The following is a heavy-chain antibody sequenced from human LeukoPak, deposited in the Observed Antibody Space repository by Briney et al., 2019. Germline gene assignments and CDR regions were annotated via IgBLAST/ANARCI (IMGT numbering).Heavy chain of an antibody. V-gene: IGHV3-23*01. CDR3: AKEGTMTPGGLYWYFDL. D-gene: IGHD3-10*01. CDR1: GVSFMTSA. J-gene: IGHJ2*01. Sequence: GGSLRLSCEASGVSFMTSAMSWVRQAPGKGLEWVSSITVSGGGTYYGDSVKGRFTISRDNSKNTLFLQMNGLGVEDTAIYYCAKEGTMTPGGLYWYFDLWGRGTLVTVSS. CDR2: ITVSGGGT.